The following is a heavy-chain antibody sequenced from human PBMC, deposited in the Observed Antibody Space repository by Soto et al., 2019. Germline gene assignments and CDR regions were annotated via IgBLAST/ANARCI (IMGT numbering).Heavy chain of an antibody. V-gene: IGHV4-39*01. CDR3: ARGSVGATANY. Sequence: PSETLSLTCSVSGDSINSDKYYWGWIRQPPGKGLEWIGSIYFRGNTYYNPSLQTRVTISLDTSKNQFSLKLSSVTAADTAVYYCARGSVGATANYWGQGTLVTVSS. D-gene: IGHD1-26*01. J-gene: IGHJ4*02. CDR1: GDSINSDKYY. CDR2: IYFRGNT.